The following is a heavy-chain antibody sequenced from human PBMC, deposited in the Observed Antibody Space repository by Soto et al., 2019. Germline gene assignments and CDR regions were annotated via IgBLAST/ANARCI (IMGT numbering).Heavy chain of an antibody. V-gene: IGHV3-21*01. Sequence: EGQLVESGGGLVKPGGSLRLSCAASGFTFTSYSMNWVRQAPGKGLEWVSSLSSSSTYIYYADSVKGRFTISRDNARNSLYLQMNSLRAEDTAVYYCSRQLAVAAIDYWGQGTLVTVSS. J-gene: IGHJ4*02. CDR3: SRQLAVAAIDY. CDR1: GFTFTSYS. CDR2: LSSSSTYI. D-gene: IGHD6-19*01.